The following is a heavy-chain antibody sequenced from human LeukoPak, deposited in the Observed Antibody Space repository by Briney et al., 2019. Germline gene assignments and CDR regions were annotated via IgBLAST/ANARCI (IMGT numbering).Heavy chain of an antibody. Sequence: SETLSLTCTVSGASVGSAGYYWSWIRQPPGEGLEWIGYIYYISNTNYNPSLKSRVTMSVDPSKNQFSLKLNSVTAADTAVYYCARTQSQSGSYRYYFGYWGQGTLVTVSS. CDR3: ARTQSQSGSYRYYFGY. CDR2: IYYISNT. J-gene: IGHJ4*02. CDR1: GASVGSAGYY. D-gene: IGHD1-26*01. V-gene: IGHV4-61*08.